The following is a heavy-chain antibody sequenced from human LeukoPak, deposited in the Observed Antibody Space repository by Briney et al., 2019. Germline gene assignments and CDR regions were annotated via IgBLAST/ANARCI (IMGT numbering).Heavy chain of an antibody. V-gene: IGHV4-59*08. CDR2: IYYSGST. D-gene: IGHD2-2*01. J-gene: IGHJ4*02. CDR3: ARHSNGGCTSTRCHIDY. Sequence: SETLSLTCTVSGGSISSYYWSWIRQPPGKGLEWIGYIYYSGSTNYNPSLKSRVTISVDTSKNQFSLKLSSVTATDTAVYYCARHSNGGCTSTRCHIDYWGQGTLVTVSS. CDR1: GGSISSYY.